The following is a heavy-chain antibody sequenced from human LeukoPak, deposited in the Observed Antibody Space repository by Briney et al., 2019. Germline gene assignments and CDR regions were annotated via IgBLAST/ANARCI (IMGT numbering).Heavy chain of an antibody. D-gene: IGHD2-15*01. CDR3: ARMVVVAATADWFDP. Sequence: SETLSLTCTVSGGSISSSSYYWGWIRQPPGKGLEWIGSIYYSGSTYYNLSLKSRVTISVDTSKNQFSLKLSSVTAADTAVYYCARMVVVAATADWFDPWGQGTLVTVSS. V-gene: IGHV4-39*01. CDR1: GGSISSSSYY. J-gene: IGHJ5*02. CDR2: IYYSGST.